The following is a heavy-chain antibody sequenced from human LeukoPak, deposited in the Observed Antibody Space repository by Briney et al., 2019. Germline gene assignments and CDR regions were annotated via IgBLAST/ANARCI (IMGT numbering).Heavy chain of an antibody. Sequence: SGGSLRLSCAASAFTFTSYWMHWVRQAPGKGLVWVSLINSDGSTTKYADSVKGRFTMSRDNAKNTLYLEMNSLRGEDTAVYYCATGGTSGWYHFEYWGQGTLVTVSS. V-gene: IGHV3-74*03. CDR1: AFTFTSYW. J-gene: IGHJ4*02. CDR2: INSDGSTT. CDR3: ATGGTSGWYHFEY. D-gene: IGHD6-19*01.